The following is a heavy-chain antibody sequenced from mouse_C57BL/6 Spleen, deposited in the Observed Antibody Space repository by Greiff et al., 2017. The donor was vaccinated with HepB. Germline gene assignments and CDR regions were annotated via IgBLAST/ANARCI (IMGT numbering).Heavy chain of an antibody. CDR2: ISSGSSTI. V-gene: IGHV5-17*01. J-gene: IGHJ4*01. CDR1: GFTFSDYG. Sequence: EVNVVESGGGLVKPGGSLKLSCAASGFTFSDYGMHWVRQAPGKGLEWVAYISSGSSTIYYADTVKGRFTISRDNAKNTLFLQMTSLRSEDTAMYYCARRGLVSGYYAMDYWGQGTSVTVSS. CDR3: ARRGLVSGYYAMDY. D-gene: IGHD2-2*01.